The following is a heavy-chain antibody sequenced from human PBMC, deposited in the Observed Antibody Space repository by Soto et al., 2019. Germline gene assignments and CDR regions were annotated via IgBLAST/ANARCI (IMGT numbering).Heavy chain of an antibody. D-gene: IGHD3-16*02. CDR2: ISAYNGNT. CDR1: GYTFTSYG. CDR3: ARDQNAEILSLLPS. Sequence: ASVKVSCKASGYTFTSYGISWVRQAPGQGLEWMGWISAYNGNTNYAQKLQGRVTMTTDTSTSTAYMELRSLRSDDTAVYYCARDQNAEILSLLPSGGRGSLVTVPS. J-gene: IGHJ4*02. V-gene: IGHV1-18*01.